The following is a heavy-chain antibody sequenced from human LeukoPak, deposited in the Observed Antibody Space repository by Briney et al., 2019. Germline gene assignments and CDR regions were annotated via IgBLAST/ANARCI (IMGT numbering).Heavy chain of an antibody. CDR2: INPNSGGT. CDR3: ARNKLVGATHTYDAFDI. Sequence: ASVKVACKASGCTFTGYYMHWVRQAPGQGLEWMGWINPNSGGTNYAQKFQGRVTMTRDTSISTAYIELSRLRSDDTAVYYCARNKLVGATHTYDAFDIWGQGTMVTVSS. V-gene: IGHV1-2*02. D-gene: IGHD1-26*01. CDR1: GCTFTGYY. J-gene: IGHJ3*02.